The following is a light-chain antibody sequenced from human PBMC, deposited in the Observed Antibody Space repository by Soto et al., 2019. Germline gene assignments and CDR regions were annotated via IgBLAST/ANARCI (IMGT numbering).Light chain of an antibody. J-gene: IGLJ1*01. Sequence: QSVLTQPASVSGSPGQSITISCTGSSSDVGGYKYVSWYQQHPGKAPKLMIYDVSYRPSGVSNRLSGSKSGNTASLTISGLQTEDEADYYCSSYTSSSTPLDVFGTGTKLTVL. CDR2: DVS. CDR1: SSDVGGYKY. V-gene: IGLV2-14*01. CDR3: SSYTSSSTPLDV.